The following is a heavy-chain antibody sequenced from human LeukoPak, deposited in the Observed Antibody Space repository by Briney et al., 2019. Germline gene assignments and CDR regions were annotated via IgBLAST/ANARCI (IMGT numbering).Heavy chain of an antibody. Sequence: SGPTLVNPTQTLTLTCTFSGFSLSTSGVGVGWIRQPPGKALEWLALIYWNDDKRYSPSLKSRLTITKDTSKNQVVLTMTNMDPVDTATYYCARSTDKYQLPPAPFDYWGQGTLVTVSS. CDR1: GFSLSTSGVG. V-gene: IGHV2-5*01. D-gene: IGHD2-2*01. CDR3: ARSTDKYQLPPAPFDY. CDR2: IYWNDDK. J-gene: IGHJ4*02.